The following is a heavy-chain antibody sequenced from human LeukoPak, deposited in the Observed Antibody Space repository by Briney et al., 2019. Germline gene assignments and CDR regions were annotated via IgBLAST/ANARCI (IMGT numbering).Heavy chain of an antibody. CDR1: GFTFSSYW. J-gene: IGHJ3*02. D-gene: IGHD4-17*01. V-gene: IGHV3-74*01. CDR3: ARFRTVTIAFDI. CDR2: INSDGSST. Sequence: PGGSLRLSCAASGFTFSSYWMHWVRQAPGKGLVWVSRINSDGSSTSYADSVKGRFTISRDNAKNTLYLQMNSLRAEDTAVYYCARFRTVTIAFDIWGQGTMVTVSS.